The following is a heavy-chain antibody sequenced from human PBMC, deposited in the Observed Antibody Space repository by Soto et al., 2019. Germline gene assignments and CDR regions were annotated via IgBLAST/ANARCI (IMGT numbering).Heavy chain of an antibody. Sequence: QVQLVQSGAEVKKPGSSVKVSCKASGGTFSSYAISWVRQAPGQGLEWMGGIIPIFGTANYAQKFQGRVTITADESTSTAYMELSSLRSEDTAVYYCARGRGYGYRYYYYGMDVWGQGTTVTVSS. D-gene: IGHD5-18*01. CDR1: GGTFSSYA. CDR3: ARGRGYGYRYYYYGMDV. CDR2: IIPIFGTA. J-gene: IGHJ6*02. V-gene: IGHV1-69*01.